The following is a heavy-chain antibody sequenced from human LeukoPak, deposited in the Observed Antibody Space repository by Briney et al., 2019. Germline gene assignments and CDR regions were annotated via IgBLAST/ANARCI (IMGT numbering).Heavy chain of an antibody. Sequence: ASVKVSCKASGYTFTSYGISWVRQAPGQGLEWMGWISAYNGNTNYAQKLQGRVTMTTDTSTSTAYMELSRLRSDDTAVYYCASRIWFGELLFDYWGQGTLVTVSS. CDR3: ASRIWFGELLFDY. V-gene: IGHV1-18*01. CDR2: ISAYNGNT. CDR1: GYTFTSYG. D-gene: IGHD3-10*01. J-gene: IGHJ4*02.